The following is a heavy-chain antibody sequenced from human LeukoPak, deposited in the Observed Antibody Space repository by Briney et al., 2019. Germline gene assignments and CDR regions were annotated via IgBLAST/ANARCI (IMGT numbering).Heavy chain of an antibody. CDR3: ARGTRAAILYFDY. Sequence: SETLSLTCTVSGGTISSYYWSWIRQPAGKGLEWIGRIYTSGSTNYNPSLKRRVTMSVDTSKNQFSLKLRSVTAADTAVYYCARGTRAAILYFDYWGQRTLVTVSS. J-gene: IGHJ4*02. CDR1: GGTISSYY. D-gene: IGHD2-2*02. CDR2: IYTSGST. V-gene: IGHV4-4*07.